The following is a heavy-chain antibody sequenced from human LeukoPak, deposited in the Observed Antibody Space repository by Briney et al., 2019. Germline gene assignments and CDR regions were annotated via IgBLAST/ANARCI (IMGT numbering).Heavy chain of an antibody. Sequence: GGSLRLCSAASGFTFSSYSMNWVRQAPGKGLEWVSSISSSSSYIYYADSVKGRFTISRDNAKNSLYLQMNSLRAEDTAVYYCARDSMDGYYYYYGMDVWGQGTTVTVSS. J-gene: IGHJ6*02. CDR3: ARDSMDGYYYYYGMDV. D-gene: IGHD2-2*01. CDR2: ISSSSSYI. V-gene: IGHV3-21*01. CDR1: GFTFSSYS.